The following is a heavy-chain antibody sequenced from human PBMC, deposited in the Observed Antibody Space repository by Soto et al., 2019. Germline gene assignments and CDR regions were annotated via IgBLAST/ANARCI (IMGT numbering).Heavy chain of an antibody. J-gene: IGHJ6*03. V-gene: IGHV3-23*01. CDR2: ISGSGGST. D-gene: IGHD4-17*01. CDR1: GFTFSSYA. CDR3: AKGYDYGDFYYYMDV. Sequence: PGGSLRLSCAASGFTFSSYAMSWVRQAPGKGLEWVSAISGSGGSTYYADSVKGRFTISRDNSKNTLYLQMNSLRAGDTAVYYCAKGYDYGDFYYYMDVWGKGTTVTVSS.